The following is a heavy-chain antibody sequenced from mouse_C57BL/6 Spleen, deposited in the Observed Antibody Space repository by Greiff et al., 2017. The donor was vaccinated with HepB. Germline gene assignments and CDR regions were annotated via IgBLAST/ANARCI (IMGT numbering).Heavy chain of an antibody. CDR3: ARDYYDYPWYFDV. J-gene: IGHJ1*03. D-gene: IGHD2-4*01. CDR2: INPCNGGT. Sequence: QVQLQQPGTELVKPGASVKLSCKASGYTFTSYWMHWVKQRPGQGLEWIGNINPCNGGTNYNAKFKSKATLTVDKSSSTAYMQLSSLTSEDSAVYYCARDYYDYPWYFDVWGTGTTVTVSS. CDR1: GYTFTSYW. V-gene: IGHV1-53*01.